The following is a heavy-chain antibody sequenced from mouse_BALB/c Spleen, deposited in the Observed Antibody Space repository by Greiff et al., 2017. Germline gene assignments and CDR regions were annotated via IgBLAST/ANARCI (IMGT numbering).Heavy chain of an antibody. V-gene: IGHV1-82*01. J-gene: IGHJ2*01. CDR2: IYPGDGDT. Sequence: QVQLQQSGPELVKPGASVKISCKASGYAFSSSWMNWVKQRPGQGLEWIGRIYPGDGDTNYNGKFKGKATLTADKSSSTAYMQLSSLTSVDSAVYFCARGEQLGLGYFDYWGQGTTLTVSS. CDR1: GYAFSSSW. D-gene: IGHD3-1*01. CDR3: ARGEQLGLGYFDY.